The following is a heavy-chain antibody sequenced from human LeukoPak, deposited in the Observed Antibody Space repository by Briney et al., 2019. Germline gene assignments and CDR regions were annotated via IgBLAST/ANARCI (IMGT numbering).Heavy chain of an antibody. CDR2: IIPIFGTA. CDR3: AREFPMVNPRFDY. V-gene: IGHV1-69*05. D-gene: IGHD5-18*01. CDR1: GGTFSSYA. J-gene: IGHJ4*02. Sequence: ASVKVSCKASGGTFSSYAISWVRQAPGQGLEWMGGIIPIFGTANYAQKFQGRVTITTDESTSTAYMELSSLRSEDTAVYYCAREFPMVNPRFDYWGQGTLVTVSS.